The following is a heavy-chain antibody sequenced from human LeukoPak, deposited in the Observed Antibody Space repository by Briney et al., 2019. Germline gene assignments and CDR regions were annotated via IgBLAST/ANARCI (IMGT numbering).Heavy chain of an antibody. Sequence: PGGSLRLSCAASGFTFSTFAMHWVRLSPGKGLEWVSAISGSGGSTYYADSVKGRFTISRDNSKNTLYLQMNSLRAEDTAVYYCAGDNAMDYYDSSGYYYVPPMHWGQGTLVTVSS. CDR2: ISGSGGST. D-gene: IGHD3-22*01. V-gene: IGHV3-23*01. CDR1: GFTFSTFA. J-gene: IGHJ4*02. CDR3: AGDNAMDYYDSSGYYYVPPMH.